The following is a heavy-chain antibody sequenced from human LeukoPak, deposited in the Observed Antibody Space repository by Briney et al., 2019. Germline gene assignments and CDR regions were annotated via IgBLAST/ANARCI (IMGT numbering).Heavy chain of an antibody. CDR3: ARERYNWNYGRAFDI. V-gene: IGHV4-61*02. Sequence: SQTLSLTCTVSGGSISSGSYYWSWIRQPAGKGLEWIGRIYTSGSTNYNPSLKSRVTISVDTSKNQFSLKLSSVTAADTAVYYCARERYNWNYGRAFDIWGQGTMVTVSS. D-gene: IGHD1-7*01. CDR2: IYTSGST. CDR1: GGSISSGSYY. J-gene: IGHJ3*02.